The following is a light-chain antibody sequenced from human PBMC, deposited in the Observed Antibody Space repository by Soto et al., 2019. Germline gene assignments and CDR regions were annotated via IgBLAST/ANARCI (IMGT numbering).Light chain of an antibody. J-gene: IGKJ1*01. CDR3: QQYDVHPKT. CDR1: ENIKNW. Sequence: DVQMTQSPSTLAASVGDRVTITCRASENIKNWLAWYQQTPGKAPKVLISDASRLETGVPSRFSGSGYGTDFTLTLTSLQTDDFGTYHCQQYDVHPKTFGQVTKVEVK. V-gene: IGKV1-5*01. CDR2: DAS.